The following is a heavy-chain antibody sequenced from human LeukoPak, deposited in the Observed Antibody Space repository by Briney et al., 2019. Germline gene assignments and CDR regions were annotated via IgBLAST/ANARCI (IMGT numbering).Heavy chain of an antibody. CDR2: ISGSGGST. J-gene: IGHJ4*02. V-gene: IGHV3-23*01. CDR3: AKDSGRRDFWSGYYGPYFDY. CDR1: GFTFSSYA. D-gene: IGHD3-3*01. Sequence: PGGSLRLSCAASGFTFSSYAMSWVRQAPGKGLEWVSAISGSGGSTYYADSVKGRFTISRDNSKNTLYLQMNSLRAEDTAVYYCAKDSGRRDFWSGYYGPYFDYWGQGTLVTVSS.